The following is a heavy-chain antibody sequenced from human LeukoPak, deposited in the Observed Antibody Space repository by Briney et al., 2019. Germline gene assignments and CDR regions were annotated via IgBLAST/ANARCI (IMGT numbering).Heavy chain of an antibody. CDR2: IYYSGST. Sequence: SQTLSLTCTVSGGSISSGDYYWSWLRQPPGKGLEWIGYIYYSGSTYYSPSLKSRVTISVDTSKNQFSLKLSSVTAADTAVYYCARLSSSSYFDYWGQGTLVTVSS. CDR1: GGSISSGDYY. D-gene: IGHD6-6*01. CDR3: ARLSSSSYFDY. V-gene: IGHV4-30-4*08. J-gene: IGHJ4*02.